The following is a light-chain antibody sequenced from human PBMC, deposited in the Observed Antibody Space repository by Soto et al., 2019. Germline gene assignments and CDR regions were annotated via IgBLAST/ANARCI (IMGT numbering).Light chain of an antibody. V-gene: IGKV3-15*01. J-gene: IGKJ3*01. CDR3: QQSNNWPFT. Sequence: EVVMTQSPATLSVSPGERATLSCRASQSVSNNLAWFQQKPGQTPRLLIYGASTSPTGMPARFSGSGSGTEFTLTISSLQSEDFAVYYGQQSNNWPFTFGPGTKVDIK. CDR1: QSVSNN. CDR2: GAS.